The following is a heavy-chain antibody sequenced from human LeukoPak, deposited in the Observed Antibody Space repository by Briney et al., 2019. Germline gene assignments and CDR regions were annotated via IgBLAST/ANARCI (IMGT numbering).Heavy chain of an antibody. Sequence: GGXXRLXXXXXXXTFSSYSMNWVRQAPGKGLEWVSSISSSSSYIYYADSVKGRFTISRDNAKNSLYLQMNSLRAEDTAVYYCAREGSAGTCFDYWGQGTLVTVSS. J-gene: IGHJ4*02. CDR3: AREGSAGTCFDY. CDR2: ISSSSSYI. D-gene: IGHD6-13*01. CDR1: XXTFSSYS. V-gene: IGHV3-21*01.